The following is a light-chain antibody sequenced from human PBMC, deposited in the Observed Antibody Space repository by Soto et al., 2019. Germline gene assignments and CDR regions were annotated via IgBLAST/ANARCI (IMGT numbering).Light chain of an antibody. CDR1: SSNIGGNS. V-gene: IGLV2-8*01. CDR2: EVN. CDR3: SSYATSNYV. J-gene: IGLJ1*01. Sequence: QSVMTQPPSVSAAPGQKVTISCSGSSSNIGGNSVSWYQQLPGTAPKLLIYEVNKRPSGVPDRFSGSKSGYTASLTVSGLQAEDEADYYCSSYATSNYVFGTGTKLTVL.